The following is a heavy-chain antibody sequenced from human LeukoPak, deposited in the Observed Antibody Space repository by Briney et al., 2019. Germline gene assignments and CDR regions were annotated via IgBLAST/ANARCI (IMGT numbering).Heavy chain of an antibody. V-gene: IGHV1-69*13. D-gene: IGHD6-25*01. CDR1: GGTFSSYA. CDR2: IIPIFGTA. J-gene: IGHJ5*02. CDR3: ARGTAAGFNWFDP. Sequence: SVKASCKASGGTFSSYAIRWVRQAPGQGLEWMGGIIPIFGTANYAQKFQGRVTITADESTSTAYMELSSLRSEDTAVYYCARGTAAGFNWFDPWGQGTLVTVSS.